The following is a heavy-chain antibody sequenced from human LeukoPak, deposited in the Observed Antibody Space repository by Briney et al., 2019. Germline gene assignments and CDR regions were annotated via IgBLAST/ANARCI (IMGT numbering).Heavy chain of an antibody. Sequence: PSETLSLTCAVSGGSISSGGYSWSWIRQPPGKGLEWIGYIYHSGSTYYNPSLKSRVTISVDRSKNQFSLKLSSVTAADTAVYYCARERLIAGSTVFDYWGQGTLVTVSS. J-gene: IGHJ4*02. CDR3: ARERLIAGSTVFDY. D-gene: IGHD2/OR15-2a*01. CDR1: GGSISSGGYS. V-gene: IGHV4-30-2*01. CDR2: IYHSGST.